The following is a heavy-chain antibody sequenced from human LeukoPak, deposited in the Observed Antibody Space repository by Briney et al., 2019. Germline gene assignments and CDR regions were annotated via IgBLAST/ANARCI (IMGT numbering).Heavy chain of an antibody. Sequence: SETLSLTCTVSGGSISSYYWSWIRQPPGKGLEWIGYIYYSGSTNYNPSLKSRVTISVDTSKNQFSLKLSSVTAADTAVYYCARAPSYYYGSGSLDYWGQGTLVTVSS. V-gene: IGHV4-59*08. J-gene: IGHJ4*02. CDR3: ARAPSYYYGSGSLDY. D-gene: IGHD3-10*01. CDR1: GGSISSYY. CDR2: IYYSGST.